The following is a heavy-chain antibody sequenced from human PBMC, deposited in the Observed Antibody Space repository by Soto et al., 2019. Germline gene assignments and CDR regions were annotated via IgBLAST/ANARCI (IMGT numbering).Heavy chain of an antibody. CDR2: IKQDGSEK. D-gene: IGHD5-12*01. Sequence: GGSLRLSCAASGFTFSSYWMSWVRQAPGKGLEWVANIKQDGSEKYYVDSVKGRFTISRDNTKNSLYLQMNSLRAEDTAVYYCARGGGYDLMEFFDYWGQGTLVTVSS. CDR3: ARGGGYDLMEFFDY. CDR1: GFTFSSYW. J-gene: IGHJ4*02. V-gene: IGHV3-7*01.